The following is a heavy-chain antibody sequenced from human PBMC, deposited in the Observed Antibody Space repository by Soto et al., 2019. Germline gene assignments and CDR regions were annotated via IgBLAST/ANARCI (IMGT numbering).Heavy chain of an antibody. Sequence: SETLSLTCAGSGGSISSGGYSWSWIRQPPGKGLEWIGYIYHSGSTYYNPSLKSRVTISVDRSKNQFSLKLSSVTAADTAVYYCATLPTRIVVIVLSTLSWRQGLLITVPS. J-gene: IGHJ5*02. V-gene: IGHV4-30-2*01. CDR2: IYHSGST. D-gene: IGHD2-15*01. CDR1: GGSISSGGYS. CDR3: ATLPTRIVVIVLSTLS.